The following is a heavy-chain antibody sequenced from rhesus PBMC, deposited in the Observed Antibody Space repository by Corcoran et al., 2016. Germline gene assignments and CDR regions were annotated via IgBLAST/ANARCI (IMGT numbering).Heavy chain of an antibody. J-gene: IGHJ2*01. Sequence: QLQLQESGPGLVKPSETLSVTCAVSGGSISSSYWSWILAAPGKVLEWIGYIYGSGSITNYNPSLNRRVTLSVDTSKNQLSLKLSSVTTADTAVYYCARLYGNYWYFDLWGPGTPITISS. V-gene: IGHV4-169*01. CDR2: IYGSGSIT. CDR3: ARLYGNYWYFDL. D-gene: IGHD4-35*01. CDR1: GGSISSSY.